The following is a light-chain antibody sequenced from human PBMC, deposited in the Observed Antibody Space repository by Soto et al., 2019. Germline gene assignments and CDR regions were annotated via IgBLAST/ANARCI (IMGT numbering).Light chain of an antibody. CDR1: QDVSEW. CDR2: ATS. J-gene: IGKJ4*01. V-gene: IGKV1-12*01. CDR3: QQTNSFPLT. Sequence: DIQMTQSPSSVSASVGDRVTITCRASQDVSEWLAWYQQKPGKAPEPLIYATSNLRSGVPSRFSGSGSGTDFTLTISGLQTEDFATYYCQQTNSFPLTFGGGTKVEIK.